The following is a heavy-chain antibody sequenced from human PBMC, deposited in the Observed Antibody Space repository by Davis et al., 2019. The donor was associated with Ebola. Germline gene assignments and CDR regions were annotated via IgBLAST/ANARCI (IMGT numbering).Heavy chain of an antibody. V-gene: IGHV1-2*02. CDR1: GYTFTGYY. CDR3: ARGFLEWPGYYGMDV. CDR2: INPNSGGT. D-gene: IGHD3-3*01. Sequence: ASVKVSCKASGYTFTGYYMHWVRQAPGQGLEWMGWINPNSGGTNYAQKFQGRVTMTRDTSISTAYMELSRLRSDDTAVYYCARGFLEWPGYYGMDVWGQGTTVTVSS. J-gene: IGHJ6*02.